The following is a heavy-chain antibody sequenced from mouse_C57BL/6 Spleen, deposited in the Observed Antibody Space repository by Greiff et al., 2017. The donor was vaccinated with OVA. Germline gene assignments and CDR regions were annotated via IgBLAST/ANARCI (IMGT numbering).Heavy chain of an antibody. Sequence: QVQLQQPGAELVKPGASVKMSCKASGYTFTSYWITWVKQRPGQGLEWIGDIYPGSGSTNYNEKFKSKATLTVDTSSSTAYMQLSSLTSEDSAVYYCARYYYGSSTRPFDYWGQGTTLTVSS. CDR1: GYTFTSYW. D-gene: IGHD1-1*01. CDR2: IYPGSGST. J-gene: IGHJ2*01. CDR3: ARYYYGSSTRPFDY. V-gene: IGHV1-55*01.